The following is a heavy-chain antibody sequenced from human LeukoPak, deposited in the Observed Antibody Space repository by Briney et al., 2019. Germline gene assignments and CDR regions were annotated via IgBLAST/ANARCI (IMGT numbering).Heavy chain of an antibody. D-gene: IGHD3-22*01. V-gene: IGHV1-8*02. CDR2: MNPNSGNT. J-gene: IGHJ5*02. CDR3: AREGRGYYDSSGYYSNWFDP. Sequence: ASVKVSCKASGYTFTSYGISWVRQATGQGLEWMGWMNPNSGNTGYAQKFQGRVTMTRNTSISTAYMELSSLRSEDTAVYYCAREGRGYYDSSGYYSNWFDPWGQGTLVTVSS. CDR1: GYTFTSYG.